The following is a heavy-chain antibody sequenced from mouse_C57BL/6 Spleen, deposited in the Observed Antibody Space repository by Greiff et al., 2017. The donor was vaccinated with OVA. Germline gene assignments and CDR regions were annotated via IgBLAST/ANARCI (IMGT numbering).Heavy chain of an antibody. CDR3: ARGGIYYDYEYYAMDY. D-gene: IGHD2-4*01. Sequence: QVQLQQPGAELVRPGTSVKLSCKASGYTFTSYWMHWVKQRPGQGLEWIGVIDPSDSYTNYNQKFKGKATLTVDTSSSTAYMQLSSLTSEDSAVYYCARGGIYYDYEYYAMDYWGQGTSVTVSS. V-gene: IGHV1-59*01. J-gene: IGHJ4*01. CDR1: GYTFTSYW. CDR2: IDPSDSYT.